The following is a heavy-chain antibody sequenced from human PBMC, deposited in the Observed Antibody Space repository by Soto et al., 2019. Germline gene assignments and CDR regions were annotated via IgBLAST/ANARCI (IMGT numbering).Heavy chain of an antibody. J-gene: IGHJ4*02. D-gene: IGHD1-1*01. Sequence: GLKRLSCVASGFTFRNFAMAWVRKAQGEGLEWVSAISGSGDDTFYADSMKGRFTISRDNSKDTLYLQINSLRAEDTAVYYCANPIPKTGTTFGFWGQGTLVTVSS. CDR1: GFTFRNFA. V-gene: IGHV3-23*01. CDR3: ANPIPKTGTTFGF. CDR2: ISGSGDDT.